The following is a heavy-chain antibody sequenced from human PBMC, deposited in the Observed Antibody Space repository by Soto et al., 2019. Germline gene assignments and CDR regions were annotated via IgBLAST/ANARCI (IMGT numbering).Heavy chain of an antibody. CDR3: ARVRGDIVVVPAATPYYYYGMDV. CDR1: GYTFTSYG. D-gene: IGHD2-2*01. Sequence: QVPLVQSGAEVKKPGASVKVSCKASGYTFTSYGISWVRQAPGQGLEWMGWISAYNGNTNYAQKLQGRVTMTTDTSTSTAYMELRSLRSDDTAVYYCARVRGDIVVVPAATPYYYYGMDVWGQGTTVSVSS. V-gene: IGHV1-18*01. J-gene: IGHJ6*02. CDR2: ISAYNGNT.